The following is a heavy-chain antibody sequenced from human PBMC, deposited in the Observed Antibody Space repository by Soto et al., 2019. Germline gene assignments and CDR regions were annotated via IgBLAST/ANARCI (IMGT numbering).Heavy chain of an antibody. D-gene: IGHD3-10*01. CDR3: ASPTMDYYYYYGMDG. CDR1: GGTFSSYA. J-gene: IGHJ6*02. Sequence: QVQLVQSGAEVKKPGSSVKVSCKASGGTFSSYAISWVRQAPGQGLEWMGGIIPIFGTANYAQKFQGRVTITADKSTSTAYMELISLRSDDTAVYYCASPTMDYYYYYGMDGWGQGTTVTVSS. CDR2: IIPIFGTA. V-gene: IGHV1-69*14.